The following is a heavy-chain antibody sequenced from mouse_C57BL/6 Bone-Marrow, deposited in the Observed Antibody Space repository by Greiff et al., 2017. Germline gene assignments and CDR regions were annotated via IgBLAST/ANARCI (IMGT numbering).Heavy chain of an antibody. CDR3: AREGDY. J-gene: IGHJ2*01. CDR2: LNPNYGTT. Sequence: VQLQQSGPELVKPGASVKISCKASGYSFTDYNMNWVKQSNGKSLEWIGVLNPNYGTTSYTQKFKGKATLTVDQSSSTVFLQLNRLTAEDSGGYYCAREGDYWGKGTTRTVSS. CDR1: GYSFTDYN. V-gene: IGHV1-39*01.